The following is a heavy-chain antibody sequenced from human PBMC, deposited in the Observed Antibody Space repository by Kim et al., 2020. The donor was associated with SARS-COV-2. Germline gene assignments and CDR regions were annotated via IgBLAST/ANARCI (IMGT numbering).Heavy chain of an antibody. CDR1: GFTVNNNW. V-gene: IGHV3-7*01. CDR3: ARDNWYAFDI. J-gene: IGHJ3*02. D-gene: IGHD1-20*01. CDR2: IKQDGSEK. Sequence: GGSLRLSCAASGFTVNNNWMSWLRQTPGKGLEWVANIKQDGSEKYYVGSVKGRFTISRDNAKSSLYLQMNSLRAEDTAVYYCARDNWYAFDIWGQGTMVIVSS.